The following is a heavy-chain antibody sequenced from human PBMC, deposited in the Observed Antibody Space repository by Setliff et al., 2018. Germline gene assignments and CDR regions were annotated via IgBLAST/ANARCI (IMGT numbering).Heavy chain of an antibody. CDR3: ARGSYFDSSGYSPDYFDY. CDR1: GDSISSYY. D-gene: IGHD3-22*01. V-gene: IGHV4-4*08. J-gene: IGHJ4*02. Sequence: SETLSLTCTVSGDSISSYYWSWIRQPPWKGLEWIGYIYTSGSTNYNPSLRSRVTISVDMSKNQFSLKLSSVTAADTAVYYSARGSYFDSSGYSPDYFDYWGRGTQVTVS. CDR2: IYTSGST.